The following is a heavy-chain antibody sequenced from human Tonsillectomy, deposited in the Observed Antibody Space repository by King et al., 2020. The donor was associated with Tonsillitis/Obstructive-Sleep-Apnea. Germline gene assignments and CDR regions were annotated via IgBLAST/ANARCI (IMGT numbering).Heavy chain of an antibody. CDR2: ISYDGRNK. J-gene: IGHJ4*02. CDR1: GFTFSSYA. D-gene: IGHD3-3*01. Sequence: QLVQSGGGVVQPGRSLRLSCAASGFTFSSYAMHWVRQAPGKGLEWVAVISYDGRNKYYADSVKGRFTISRANSKNTLYLQMNSLRADDTAVYYCATGPLRVFGEYYFDKWGQGTLVTVSS. CDR3: ATGPLRVFGEYYFDK. V-gene: IGHV3-30*04.